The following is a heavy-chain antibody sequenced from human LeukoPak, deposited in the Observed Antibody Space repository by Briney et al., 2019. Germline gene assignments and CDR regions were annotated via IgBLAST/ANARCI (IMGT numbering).Heavy chain of an antibody. CDR1: GFTFSTYA. D-gene: IGHD5-18*01. Sequence: GGSLRLSCAASGFTFSTYAMHWVRQAPGKGLEWVAVISYDGSSKYYADSVKGRFTISRDNSKNTLYLQMNSLRAEDTAVYYCARARSSYGYGDAFDVWGQGTMVTVSS. CDR3: ARARSSYGYGDAFDV. V-gene: IGHV3-30*04. CDR2: ISYDGSSK. J-gene: IGHJ3*01.